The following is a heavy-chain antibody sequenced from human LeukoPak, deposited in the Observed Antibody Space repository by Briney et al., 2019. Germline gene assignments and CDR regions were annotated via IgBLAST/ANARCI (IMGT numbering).Heavy chain of an antibody. D-gene: IGHD3-3*01. V-gene: IGHV4-34*01. CDR3: ARVPSYDFWSGYSLSGQRTLYYFDY. CDR1: GGSFSGYY. J-gene: IGHJ4*02. Sequence: SETLPLTCAVYGGSFSGYYWSWIRQPPGKGLEWIGEINHSGSTNYNPSLKSRVTISVDTSKNQFSLKLSSVTAADTAVYYCARVPSYDFWSGYSLSGQRTLYYFDYWGQGTLVTVSS. CDR2: INHSGST.